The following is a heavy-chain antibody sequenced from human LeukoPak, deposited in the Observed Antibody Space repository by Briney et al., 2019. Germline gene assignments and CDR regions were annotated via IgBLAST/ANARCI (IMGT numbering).Heavy chain of an antibody. J-gene: IGHJ4*02. D-gene: IGHD1-1*01. CDR1: GFTFSSYD. V-gene: IGHV3-23*01. CDR3: AKGRQLAPFDY. CDR2: ISGSGGST. Sequence: GSLRLSCAVSGFTFSSYDMSWVRQAPGKGLEWLSAISGSGGSTYYADSVKGRFTISRDNSKNTLYLQMNSLRAEDTAVYYCAKGRQLAPFDYWGQGTLVTVSS.